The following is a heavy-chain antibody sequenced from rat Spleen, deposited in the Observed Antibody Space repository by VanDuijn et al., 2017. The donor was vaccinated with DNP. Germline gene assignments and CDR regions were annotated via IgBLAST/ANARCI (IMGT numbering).Heavy chain of an antibody. Sequence: EVQLVESGGGLVQPGRSMKLSCAASGFTFSNSDMAWVRQAPTKGLEWVASISTSGGSTYYRDSVKGRFTISRDNAKSTLYLQMDSKRAEDTATYYCATTEAIDHYFDYWGQGVMVTVSS. J-gene: IGHJ2*01. D-gene: IGHD1-11*01. CDR3: ATTEAIDHYFDY. CDR1: GFTFSNSD. CDR2: ISTSGGST. V-gene: IGHV5-25*01.